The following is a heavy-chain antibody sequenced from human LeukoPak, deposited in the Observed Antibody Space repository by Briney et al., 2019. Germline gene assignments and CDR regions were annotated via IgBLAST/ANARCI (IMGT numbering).Heavy chain of an antibody. CDR1: GFTFSSYS. V-gene: IGHV3-48*04. CDR2: ISSSSSTI. D-gene: IGHD3-22*01. CDR3: ARGYYDSSGYPYGMDV. Sequence: GSLRLSCAASGFTFSSYSMNWVRQAPGKGLEWVSYISSSSSTIYYADSVKGRFTISRDNAKSSLYLQMNSLRAEDTTVYYCARGYYDSSGYPYGMDVWGQGTTVTVSS. J-gene: IGHJ6*02.